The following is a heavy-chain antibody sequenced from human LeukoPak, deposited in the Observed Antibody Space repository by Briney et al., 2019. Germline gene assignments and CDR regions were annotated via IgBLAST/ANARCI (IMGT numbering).Heavy chain of an antibody. CDR3: ARVVPAKNLDY. J-gene: IGHJ4*02. Sequence: GGSLRLSCAASGFTFSTYAMNWVRQAPGKGLEWVSAIIGSGGTTYYADSVKGRFTISRDNSKNTLFLQMNSLRAEDTAVYYCARVVPAKNLDYWGQGTLVTVSS. CDR2: IIGSGGTT. V-gene: IGHV3-23*01. CDR1: GFTFSTYA.